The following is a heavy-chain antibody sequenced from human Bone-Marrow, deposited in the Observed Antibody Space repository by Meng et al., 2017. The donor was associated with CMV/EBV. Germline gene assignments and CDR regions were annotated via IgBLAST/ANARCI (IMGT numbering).Heavy chain of an antibody. J-gene: IGHJ4*02. CDR1: GGSISSSSYY. CDR3: ARGHTIFGVLKFDY. CDR2: IYYSGST. V-gene: IGHV4-39*07. D-gene: IGHD3-3*01. Sequence: SETLSLTCTVSGGSISSSSYYWGWIRQPPGKGLEWIGSIYYSGSTYYNPSLKSRATISVDTSKNQFSLKLSSVTAADTAVYYCARGHTIFGVLKFDYWGQGTLVTVSS.